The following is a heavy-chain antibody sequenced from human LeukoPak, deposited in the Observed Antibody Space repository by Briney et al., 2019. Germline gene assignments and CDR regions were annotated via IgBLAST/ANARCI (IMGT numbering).Heavy chain of an antibody. CDR2: IYYSGST. V-gene: IGHV4-31*03. CDR1: GGSISSGGYY. J-gene: IGHJ5*02. CDR3: AALDIVVVPAAPAWFDP. Sequence: PSETLSLTCTVSGGSISSGGYYWSWIRQHPGKGLEWIGYIYYSGSTFYNPSLKSRVTISVDTSKNQFSLKLSSVTAADTAVYYCAALDIVVVPAAPAWFDPWGQGTLVTVSS. D-gene: IGHD2-2*01.